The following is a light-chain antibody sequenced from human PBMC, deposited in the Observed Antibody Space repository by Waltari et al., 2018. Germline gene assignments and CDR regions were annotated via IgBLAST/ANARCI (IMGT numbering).Light chain of an antibody. J-gene: IGKJ2*01. CDR3: QQSYSSLYT. CDR2: AAS. Sequence: DIQMTQSPSSLSASVGDRVTITCRAIQRISNFLNWYQQKPGKAPKLLIYAASSLQSGVPSRFSASGSGTDFTLTISSLQPEDFATYFCQQSYSSLYTFGQGTKLEI. V-gene: IGKV1-39*01. CDR1: QRISNF.